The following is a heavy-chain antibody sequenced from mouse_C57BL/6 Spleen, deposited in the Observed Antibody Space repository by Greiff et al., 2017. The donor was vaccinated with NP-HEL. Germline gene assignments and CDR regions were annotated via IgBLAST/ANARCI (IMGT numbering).Heavy chain of an antibody. CDR2: IYPRSGNT. D-gene: IGHD1-1*01. J-gene: IGHJ1*03. CDR1: GYTFTSYG. Sequence: QVQLKQSGAELARPGASVKLSCKASGYTFTSYGISWVKQRTGQGLEWIGEIYPRSGNTYYNEKFKGKATLTADKSSSTAYMELRSLTSEDSAVYFCAPHYYGSPNWYFDVWGTGTTVTVSS. CDR3: APHYYGSPNWYFDV. V-gene: IGHV1-81*01.